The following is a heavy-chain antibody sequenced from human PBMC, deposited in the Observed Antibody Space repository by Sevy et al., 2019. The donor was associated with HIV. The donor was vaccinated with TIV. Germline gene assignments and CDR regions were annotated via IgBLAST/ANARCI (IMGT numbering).Heavy chain of an antibody. CDR2: ISGSGGRT. CDR1: GFTFSSYA. Sequence: GGSLRLSCAASGFTFSSYAMSWVRQAPGKGLEWVSAISGSGGRTYYEDSVKGRFTISRDNSKNTLYLQMNSLRAEDTAVYYCAKDLILIQLWFFDYWGQRTLVTVSS. D-gene: IGHD5-18*01. V-gene: IGHV3-23*01. J-gene: IGHJ4*02. CDR3: AKDLILIQLWFFDY.